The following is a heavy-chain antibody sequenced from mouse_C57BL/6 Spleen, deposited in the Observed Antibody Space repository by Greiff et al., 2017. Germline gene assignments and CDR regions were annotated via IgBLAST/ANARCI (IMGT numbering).Heavy chain of an antibody. CDR1: GFTFTDYY. CDR2: IRNKANGYTT. Sequence: DVQLVESGGGLVQPGGSLSLSCAASGFTFTDYYMSWVRQPPGKALEWLGFIRNKANGYTTEYSASVKGRFTISRDNSQSILYLQMNALRAEDSATYYCARYGPRYGYDRDYFDYWGQGTTLTVSS. J-gene: IGHJ2*01. D-gene: IGHD2-2*01. V-gene: IGHV7-3*01. CDR3: ARYGPRYGYDRDYFDY.